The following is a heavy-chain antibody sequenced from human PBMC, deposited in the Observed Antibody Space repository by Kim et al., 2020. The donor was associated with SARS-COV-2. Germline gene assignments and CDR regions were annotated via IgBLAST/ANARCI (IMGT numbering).Heavy chain of an antibody. CDR3: ASGITIFGVVSYGMDG. D-gene: IGHD3-3*01. J-gene: IGHJ6*02. CDR1: GYTFTSYG. CDR2: ISAYNGNT. Sequence: ASVKVSCKASGYTFTSYGISWVRQAPGQGLEWMGWISAYNGNTNYAQKLQGRVTMTTDTSTSTAYMELRSLRSDDTAVYYCASGITIFGVVSYGMDGWGQGNTVSVSS. V-gene: IGHV1-18*01.